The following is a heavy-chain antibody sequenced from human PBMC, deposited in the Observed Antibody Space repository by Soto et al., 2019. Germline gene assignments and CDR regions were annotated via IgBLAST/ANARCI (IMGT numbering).Heavy chain of an antibody. Sequence: EVQLVESGGDLVKPGGSLRLSCADSGFTFSSYSMNWVRQAPGKGLEWVSSISSSSTYIYYADSVKGRFTISRDNAKNSLYLQMNSLSAEDTAVYYCARGGRENTRHFDYWCQGTLVTVSS. CDR3: ARGGRENTRHFDY. J-gene: IGHJ4*02. CDR1: GFTFSSYS. V-gene: IGHV3-21*01. D-gene: IGHD1-26*01. CDR2: ISSSSTYI.